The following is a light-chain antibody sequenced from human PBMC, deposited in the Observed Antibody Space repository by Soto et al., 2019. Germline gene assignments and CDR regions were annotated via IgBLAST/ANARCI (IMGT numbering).Light chain of an antibody. CDR3: QQYDTYFRYT. V-gene: IGKV1-13*02. Sequence: IQLTQSPSSLSASIRDTVSITCRASQGIATGLAWYQKKPGKAPKLLIYDGYTLESGVPSRFSGSGSGTEFTLTIGSLQPDDFANYYCQQYDTYFRYTFGQGTKLDIK. J-gene: IGKJ2*01. CDR1: QGIATG. CDR2: DGY.